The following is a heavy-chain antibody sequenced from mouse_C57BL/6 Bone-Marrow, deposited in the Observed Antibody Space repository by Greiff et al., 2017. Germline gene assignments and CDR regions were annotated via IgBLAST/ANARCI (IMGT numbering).Heavy chain of an antibody. D-gene: IGHD1-1*01. Sequence: EVQLQQSGAELVRPGSSVKMSCKTSGYTFTSYGINWVKQRPGQGLEWIGYIYIGNGYTEYNEKFKGKATLTVDKPSSTAYLQLSSLTSEDAAVYYWARFDYGSSHWYFDVWGTGTTVTVSS. CDR1: GYTFTSYG. CDR3: ARFDYGSSHWYFDV. V-gene: IGHV1-58*01. CDR2: IYIGNGYT. J-gene: IGHJ1*03.